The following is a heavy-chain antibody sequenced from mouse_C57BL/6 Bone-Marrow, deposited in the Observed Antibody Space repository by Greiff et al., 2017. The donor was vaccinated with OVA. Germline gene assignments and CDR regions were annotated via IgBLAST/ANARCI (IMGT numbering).Heavy chain of an antibody. J-gene: IGHJ4*01. CDR2: IDPSDSYT. D-gene: IGHD1-1*01. CDR3: ARNYYGARDY. Sequence: QVQLQQPGAELVKPGASVKLSCKASGYTFTSYWMQWVKQRPGQGLEWIGEIDPSDSYTNYNQKFKGKATLTVDTASSTAYMQLSSLTSEDAAVYYCARNYYGARDYWGQGTSVTVSS. V-gene: IGHV1-50*01. CDR1: GYTFTSYW.